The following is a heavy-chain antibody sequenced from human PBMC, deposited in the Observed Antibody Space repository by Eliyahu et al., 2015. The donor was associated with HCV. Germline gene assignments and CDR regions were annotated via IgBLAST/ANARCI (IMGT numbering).Heavy chain of an antibody. D-gene: IGHD2-15*01. CDR2: ISYDGSNK. V-gene: IGHV3-30*18. CDR1: GFTFSRXG. CDR3: AKDQGCSGGSCYSASLDY. Sequence: QVQLVESGGGVVQPGRSLRLSCAASGFTFSRXGLHWVRQAPGKGLGGVAVISYDGSNKYYADSVKGRFTISRDNSKNTLYLQMNSLRAEDTAVYYCAKDQGCSGGSCYSASLDYWGQGTLVTVSS. J-gene: IGHJ4*02.